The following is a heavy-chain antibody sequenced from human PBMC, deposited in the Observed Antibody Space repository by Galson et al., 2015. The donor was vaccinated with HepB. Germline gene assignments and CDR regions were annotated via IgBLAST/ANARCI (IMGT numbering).Heavy chain of an antibody. CDR2: ISSDGGST. Sequence: SLRLSCAASGFSSSSYVMHWVRQAPGKGQEYVSGISSDGGSTFYANSVKGRFIISRDNSKNTLDLQMGSLGADDMGVYYCGRSGSPRVYYYGMDVWGQGTTVTVSS. J-gene: IGHJ6*02. CDR1: GFSSSSYV. D-gene: IGHD1-26*01. CDR3: GRSGSPRVYYYGMDV. V-gene: IGHV3-64*01.